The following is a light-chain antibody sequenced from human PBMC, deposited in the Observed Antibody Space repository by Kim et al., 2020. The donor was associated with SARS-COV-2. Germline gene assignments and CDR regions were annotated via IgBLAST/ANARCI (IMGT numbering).Light chain of an antibody. CDR3: QQYDYWWT. CDR1: RSITSN. J-gene: IGKJ1*01. V-gene: IGKV3-15*01. CDR2: GAS. Sequence: SVSPGERATLSCRASRSITSNLAWYQQKPGQAPRLLIYGASIRATGIPARFSGSGSGTEFTLTISNLQSEDVAVYYCQQYDYWWTFGQGTKVDIK.